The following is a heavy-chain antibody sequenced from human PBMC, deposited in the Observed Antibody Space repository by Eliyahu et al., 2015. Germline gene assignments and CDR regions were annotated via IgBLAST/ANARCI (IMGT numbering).Heavy chain of an antibody. CDR1: GGSISSGRYH. D-gene: IGHD6-13*01. CDR2: IYTSGSS. Sequence: QVQLQESGPGLVKPSQTLSLTCTVSGGSISSGRYHWSWIRQPAGRGLEWIGRIYTSGSSNYSPSLKSRVTISVDTSKNQFSLKVSSVTAADTAVYYCARGYQGDIRAAGINDAFDIWGQGTMVTVSS. CDR3: ARGYQGDIRAAGINDAFDI. J-gene: IGHJ3*02. V-gene: IGHV4-61*02.